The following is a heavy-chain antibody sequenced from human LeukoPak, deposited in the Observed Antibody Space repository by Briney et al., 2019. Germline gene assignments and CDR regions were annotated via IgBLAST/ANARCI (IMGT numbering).Heavy chain of an antibody. CDR1: GFTFSSYG. CDR3: ANLRFPSSGWYSGPFDL. J-gene: IGHJ3*01. D-gene: IGHD6-19*01. Sequence: RGGSLRLSCEASGFTFSSYGMHWVRQAPGKGLEWVALIRYDGSNKYYADSVKGRVPISRDNSKSTLYLQINSLRAEDTAVYYCANLRFPSSGWYSGPFDLWGQGTMVTVSS. V-gene: IGHV3-30*02. CDR2: IRYDGSNK.